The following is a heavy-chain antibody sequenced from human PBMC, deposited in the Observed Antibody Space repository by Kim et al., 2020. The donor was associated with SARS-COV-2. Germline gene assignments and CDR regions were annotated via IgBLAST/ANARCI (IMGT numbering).Heavy chain of an antibody. CDR1: GGSISSYY. Sequence: SETLSLTCTVSGGSISSYYWSWIRQPPGKGLEWIGYIYYSGSTNYNPSLKSRVTISVDTSKNQFSLKLSSVTAADTAVYYCARTRYCSSTSCHQFDYWGQGTLVTVSS. J-gene: IGHJ4*02. V-gene: IGHV4-59*13. CDR3: ARTRYCSSTSCHQFDY. CDR2: IYYSGST. D-gene: IGHD2-2*01.